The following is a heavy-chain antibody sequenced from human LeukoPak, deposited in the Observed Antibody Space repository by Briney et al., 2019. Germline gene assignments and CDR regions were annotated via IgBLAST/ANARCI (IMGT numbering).Heavy chain of an antibody. CDR3: ARHVTGPGAFDI. CDR1: GGSISSYY. Sequence: SETLSLTCTVSGGSISSYYWSWIRQPPGKGLERIGYIYYSGSTNYNPSLKSRVTISVDTSKNQFSLKLSSVTAADTAVYYCARHVTGPGAFDIWGQGTMVTVSS. J-gene: IGHJ3*02. V-gene: IGHV4-59*08. D-gene: IGHD2/OR15-2a*01. CDR2: IYYSGST.